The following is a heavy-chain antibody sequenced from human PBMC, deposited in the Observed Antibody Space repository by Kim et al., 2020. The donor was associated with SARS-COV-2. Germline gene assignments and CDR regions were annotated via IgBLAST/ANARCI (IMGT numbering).Heavy chain of an antibody. J-gene: IGHJ2*01. CDR3: ARSMAHWYFDL. V-gene: IGHV3-23*01. CDR2: ISGGGSGT. CDR1: GFSFSSYD. Sequence: GGSLRLSCAASGFSFSSYDMTWVRQAPGKGLEWVSAISGGGSGTTYADSVKGRFNISRDSSKNTLSLQMNSLRAEDTAVYFCARSMAHWYFDLWGRGTLV.